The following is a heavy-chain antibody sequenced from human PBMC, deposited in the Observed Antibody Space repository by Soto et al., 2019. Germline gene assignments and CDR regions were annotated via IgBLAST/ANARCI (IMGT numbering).Heavy chain of an antibody. Sequence: GASVKVSCKASGYIFTPYGIHWARQAPGQRLEWMGWINAVNGNTKYSQKFQGRVTITRDTSASTAYMELSSLRSEDTAVYYCAIVGATLNWFDPWGQGTLVTSPQ. D-gene: IGHD1-26*01. CDR1: GYIFTPYG. V-gene: IGHV1-3*01. CDR2: INAVNGNT. J-gene: IGHJ5*02. CDR3: AIVGATLNWFDP.